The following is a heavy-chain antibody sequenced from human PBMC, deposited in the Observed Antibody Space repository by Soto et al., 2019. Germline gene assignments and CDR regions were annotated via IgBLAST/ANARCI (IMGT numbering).Heavy chain of an antibody. CDR2: ISYDGNNR. Sequence: QVQLVESGGGVVQPGRSLRLSCAASGFSFSDYAMHWVRQAPGEGLEWVAVISYDGNNRYYADSVKGRFTISRDTSKNTLYLQMNSLRAEDTAVYYCARDTGRYHYRALDYWGQGTLVTVSS. CDR1: GFSFSDYA. J-gene: IGHJ4*02. V-gene: IGHV3-30-3*01. D-gene: IGHD1-26*01. CDR3: ARDTGRYHYRALDY.